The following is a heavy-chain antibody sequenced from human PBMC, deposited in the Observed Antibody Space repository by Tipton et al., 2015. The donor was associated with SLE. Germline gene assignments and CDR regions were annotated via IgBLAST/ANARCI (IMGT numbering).Heavy chain of an antibody. V-gene: IGHV4-39*07. Sequence: TLSLTCTVSGGSISSSRYYWGWIRQPPGKGLEWIGSICHSGTAYYNPSLKSRVTISVDTSKNQFSLKLSSVTAADTAVYYCARGRKQWLVPYYFDYWGQGTLVTVSS. D-gene: IGHD6-19*01. CDR3: ARGRKQWLVPYYFDY. CDR2: ICHSGTA. J-gene: IGHJ4*02. CDR1: GGSISSSRYY.